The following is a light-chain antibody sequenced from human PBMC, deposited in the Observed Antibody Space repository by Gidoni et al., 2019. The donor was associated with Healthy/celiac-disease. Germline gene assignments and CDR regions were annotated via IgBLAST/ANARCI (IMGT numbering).Light chain of an antibody. V-gene: IGLV3-19*01. Sequence: SSELTQDPAVSVALGQTFRITCQGDSLRSYYASWYQQKPGQAPVLVIYGKNNRPSGIPDRFSGSSSGNTASLTITGAQAEDEADYYCNSRDSSGNHPVVFGGGTKLTVL. CDR2: GKN. CDR3: NSRDSSGNHPVV. J-gene: IGLJ2*01. CDR1: SLRSYY.